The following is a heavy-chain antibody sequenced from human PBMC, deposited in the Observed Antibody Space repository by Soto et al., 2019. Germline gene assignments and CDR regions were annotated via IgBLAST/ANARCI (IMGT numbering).Heavy chain of an antibody. CDR3: AKDQLRLRYFDWFDLY. J-gene: IGHJ4*02. Sequence: PGGSLRLSCAASGFTFSSYAMHWVRQAPVKGLEWVAVISYDGSNKYYADSVKGRFTISRDNSKNTLYLQMNSLRAEDTAVYYCAKDQLRLRYFDWFDLYWGQGTLVTVSS. CDR2: ISYDGSNK. CDR1: GFTFSSYA. D-gene: IGHD3-9*01. V-gene: IGHV3-30*04.